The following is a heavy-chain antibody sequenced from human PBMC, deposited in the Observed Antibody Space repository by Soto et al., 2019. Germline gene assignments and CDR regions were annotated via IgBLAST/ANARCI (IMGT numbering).Heavy chain of an antibody. D-gene: IGHD3-3*01. Sequence: EVQLLESGGGLVQPGGSLRLSCAASGFSFDSYAMSWVRQAPGKGLEWVSGISGSGGSRYYAESVKGRFTISRDNSKNKLSLQMSSLRAEDTAVYFCAKALSKDFWSGYHDAFDIWGQGTMVTVSS. CDR2: ISGSGGSR. CDR3: AKALSKDFWSGYHDAFDI. V-gene: IGHV3-23*01. CDR1: GFSFDSYA. J-gene: IGHJ3*02.